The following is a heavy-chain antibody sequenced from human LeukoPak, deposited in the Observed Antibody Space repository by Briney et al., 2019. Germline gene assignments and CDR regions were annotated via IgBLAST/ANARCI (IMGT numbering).Heavy chain of an antibody. CDR1: GYSFASHW. Sequence: GESLKISCNGSGYSFASHWLGLVRQMPGKGLEWMGIIYPGDSDTRYSPSFQGQVTISADKSISTAYLQWSSLKASETAVYYCARCLAHCSSASCYQPFDYWGQGTLVTVSS. CDR3: ARCLAHCSSASCYQPFDY. D-gene: IGHD2-2*01. CDR2: IYPGDSDT. V-gene: IGHV5-51*01. J-gene: IGHJ4*02.